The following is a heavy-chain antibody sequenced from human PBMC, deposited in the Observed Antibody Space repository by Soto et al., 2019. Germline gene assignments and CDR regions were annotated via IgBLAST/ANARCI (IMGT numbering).Heavy chain of an antibody. J-gene: IGHJ4*02. Sequence: ASVKVSCKASGYTFTGYYMHWVRQAPGQGLEWMGWINPNSGNTNYAQKLQGRVTMTTDTSTSTAYMELRSLRSDDTAVYYCARDRYSSGWYPNSGGGYWGQGTLVTVSS. CDR3: ARDRYSSGWYPNSGGGY. CDR1: GYTFTGYY. CDR2: INPNSGNT. D-gene: IGHD6-19*01. V-gene: IGHV1-18*04.